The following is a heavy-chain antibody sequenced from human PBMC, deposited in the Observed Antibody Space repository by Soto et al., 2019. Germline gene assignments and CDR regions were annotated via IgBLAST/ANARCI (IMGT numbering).Heavy chain of an antibody. V-gene: IGHV3-30*18. CDR3: AKDKGQRYFDY. CDR2: ISSDGSNR. Sequence: QVQLVESGGGVGQPGRSLRLSCAASGLTFSSHGMHWVRQTPGKGLEWVAVISSDGSNRYYVDSVKGRFTISRDDSKNTVYLQMNSLRAEDTAVYYCAKDKGQRYFDYWGQGTLVTVSS. J-gene: IGHJ4*02. CDR1: GLTFSSHG.